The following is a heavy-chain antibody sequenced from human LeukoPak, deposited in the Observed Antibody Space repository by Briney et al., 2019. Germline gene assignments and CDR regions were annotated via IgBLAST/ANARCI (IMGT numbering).Heavy chain of an antibody. V-gene: IGHV4-4*07. J-gene: IGHJ6*03. CDR3: ARDRRIVVLDDYYYYMDV. D-gene: IGHD2-2*01. CDR2: IYTSGST. CDR1: GGSISSYY. Sequence: SETLSLTCTVSGGSISSYYWSWIRQPAGKGLEWIGRIYTSGSTNYNPSLKSRVTMSVDTSKNQFSLKLSSVTAADTAVYYCARDRRIVVLDDYYYYMDVWGKGTTVTVSS.